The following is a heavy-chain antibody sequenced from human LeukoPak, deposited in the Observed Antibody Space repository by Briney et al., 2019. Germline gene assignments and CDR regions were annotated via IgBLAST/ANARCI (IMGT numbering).Heavy chain of an antibody. Sequence: GGSLRLSCAASGFTFSSYAMHWVRQAPGKGLEWVAIITFDGSNKYYADSVKRRFTISRDNSKNTLYLQMNSLRAEDTAVYYCAGGASYCGGDCYIYWGQGILVTVSS. CDR2: ITFDGSNK. CDR1: GFTFSSYA. V-gene: IGHV3-30*04. J-gene: IGHJ4*02. CDR3: AGGASYCGGDCYIY. D-gene: IGHD2-21*02.